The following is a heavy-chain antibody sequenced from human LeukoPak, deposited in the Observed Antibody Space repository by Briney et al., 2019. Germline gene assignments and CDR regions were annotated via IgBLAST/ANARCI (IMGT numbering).Heavy chain of an antibody. CDR3: ARALGYSSSWNFDC. V-gene: IGHV4-4*02. Sequence: SETLSLTCAVSGGSISSSNWWSWVRQPPGKGLEWIGEIYLSGSTNYNPSLKSRVTISVDKSKNHFSLKLSSVTAADTAVYYCARALGYSSSWNFDCWGQGTLVTVSS. CDR1: GGSISSSNW. D-gene: IGHD6-13*01. CDR2: IYLSGST. J-gene: IGHJ4*02.